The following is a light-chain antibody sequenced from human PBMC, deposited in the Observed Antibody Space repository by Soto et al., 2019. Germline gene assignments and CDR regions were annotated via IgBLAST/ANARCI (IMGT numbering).Light chain of an antibody. CDR2: DAS. Sequence: DIQMTQSPSTLSASVGDRVAITCRASQDISKWLAWYQQKPGKPPKLLIYDASGLDSGVPSRFSGSGYGTEFTLTISGLQPEDFATFYCQQYDSYSGYTFGQGTKVDIK. J-gene: IGKJ2*01. CDR1: QDISKW. CDR3: QQYDSYSGYT. V-gene: IGKV1-5*01.